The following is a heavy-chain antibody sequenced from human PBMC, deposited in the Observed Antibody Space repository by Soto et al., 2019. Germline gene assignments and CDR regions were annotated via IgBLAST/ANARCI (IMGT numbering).Heavy chain of an antibody. Sequence: GGSLRLSCAASGFTFDDYTMHWVRQAPGKGLEWVSLISWDGGSTYYADSVKGRFTISRDNSKNSLYLQMNSLRTEDTALYYCAKDRKLDTIFGVATSPYYGMDVWGQGITVTVSS. CDR2: ISWDGGST. D-gene: IGHD3-3*01. CDR3: AKDRKLDTIFGVATSPYYGMDV. V-gene: IGHV3-43*01. J-gene: IGHJ6*02. CDR1: GFTFDDYT.